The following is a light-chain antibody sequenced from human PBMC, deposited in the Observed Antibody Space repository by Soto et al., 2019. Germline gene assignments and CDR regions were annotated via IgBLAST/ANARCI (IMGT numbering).Light chain of an antibody. CDR2: EVS. J-gene: IGLJ1*01. CDR3: SSHTTYSTRI. V-gene: IGLV2-14*01. CDR1: SSDIGSYNY. Sequence: QSALTQPASVSGSPGQSIAISCTGTSSDIGSYNYVSWYQQHPGKAPKLIIHEVSNRPSGISDHCSGSKSGNTASLTISGLQADDEADYYCSSHTTYSTRIFGTGTKVTDL.